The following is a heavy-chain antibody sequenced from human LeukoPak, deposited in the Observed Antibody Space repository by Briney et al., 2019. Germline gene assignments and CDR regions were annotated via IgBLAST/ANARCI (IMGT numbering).Heavy chain of an antibody. J-gene: IGHJ6*02. CDR3: ARGWDV. V-gene: IGHV6-1*01. CDR1: GDSFSSNSAA. CDR2: TYYRSKLYN. Sequence: SQTLSLTCAISGDSFSSNSAAWNWHRQSPSRGLEWLGRTYYRSKLYNDYAGSGKSQITITPDTSKNQFSLQLNSVTPEDTAVYYCARGWDVWGQGTTVTVSS.